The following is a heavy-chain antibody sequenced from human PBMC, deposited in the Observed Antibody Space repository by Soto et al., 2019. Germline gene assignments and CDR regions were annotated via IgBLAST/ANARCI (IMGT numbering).Heavy chain of an antibody. CDR2: VHISGHS. V-gene: IGHV4-4*02. CDR3: ARVRQGCSANNCYFDP. J-gene: IGHJ5*01. D-gene: IGHD1-1*01. Sequence: QVHLQESGPGLVAPSGTLSLTCTLSGGSVRAPDWLYWVRQSPDKGLEWIAEVHISGHSNYNPSIRSRVSVSIDRSKNQFYLNLNSVTAADTAIYYCARVRQGCSANNCYFDPWGQGTQVTIAS. CDR1: GGSVRAPDW.